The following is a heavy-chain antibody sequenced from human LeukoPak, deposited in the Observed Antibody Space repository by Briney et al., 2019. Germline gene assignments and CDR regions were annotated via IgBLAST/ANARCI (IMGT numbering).Heavy chain of an antibody. J-gene: IGHJ4*02. CDR1: GGSISSYY. V-gene: IGHV4-4*07. CDR2: IYTSGST. D-gene: IGHD3-22*01. CDR3: ARGRLATYYYDSSGYYSIDY. Sequence: PSETLFLTCTVSGGSISSYYWSWIRQPAGKGLEWIGRIYTSGSTNYNPSLKSRVTMSVDTSKNQFSLKLSSVTAADTAVYYCARGRLATYYYDSSGYYSIDYWGQGTLVTVSS.